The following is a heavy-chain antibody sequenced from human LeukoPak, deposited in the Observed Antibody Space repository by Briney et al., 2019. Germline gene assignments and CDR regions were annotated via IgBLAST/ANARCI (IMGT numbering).Heavy chain of an antibody. V-gene: IGHV5-51*07. Sequence: GESLKISCKGSGYSFTSYWIGWVHQMPGKGLEWMGIIYPGDSDTRYSPSFQGQVTISADKSISTAYLQWSSLKASDTAMYYCARQIAVADYYMDVWGKGTTVTVSS. CDR3: ARQIAVADYYMDV. CDR2: IYPGDSDT. D-gene: IGHD6-19*01. CDR1: GYSFTSYW. J-gene: IGHJ6*03.